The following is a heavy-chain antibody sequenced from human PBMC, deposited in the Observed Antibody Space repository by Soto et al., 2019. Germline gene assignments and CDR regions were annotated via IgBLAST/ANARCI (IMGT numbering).Heavy chain of an antibody. V-gene: IGHV3-30*03. D-gene: IGHD3-9*01. Sequence: GGSLRLSCAASGFTFSTYGMHWVRQAPGKGLEWVAVISYDGSNKYYADSVKGRFTISRDNSKNTLYLQMNSLRAEDTAVYYCAPQFYDILTGNYIDAFDIRGQGTMVTVSS. CDR1: GFTFSTYG. CDR2: ISYDGSNK. J-gene: IGHJ3*02. CDR3: APQFYDILTGNYIDAFDI.